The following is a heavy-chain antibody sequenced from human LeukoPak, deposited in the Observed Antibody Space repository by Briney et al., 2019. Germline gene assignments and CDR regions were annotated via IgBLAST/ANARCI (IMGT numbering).Heavy chain of an antibody. CDR2: TYYRSNWYN. CDR1: GDSVSSNTAA. Sequence: SQTLSLTCVISGDSVSSNTAAWNWLRQSPSRGLEWLGRTYYRSNWYNDYAVSVKSRITINPDTSKNHFALHLNSVTPEDTAVYYCARARLHHNYGSGTSFDYWGQGTLVTVSS. D-gene: IGHD3-10*01. CDR3: ARARLHHNYGSGTSFDY. J-gene: IGHJ4*02. V-gene: IGHV6-1*01.